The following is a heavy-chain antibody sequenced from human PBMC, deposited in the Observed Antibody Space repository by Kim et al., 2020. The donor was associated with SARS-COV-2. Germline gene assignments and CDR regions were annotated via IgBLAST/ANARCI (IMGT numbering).Heavy chain of an antibody. J-gene: IGHJ4*02. CDR3: ARDTRL. Sequence: DGSRTNSADSVKGRFTISRDNAKNTLYLQMNSLRAEDTAVYYCARDTRLWGQGTLVTVSS. V-gene: IGHV3-74*01. D-gene: IGHD6-25*01. CDR2: DGSRT.